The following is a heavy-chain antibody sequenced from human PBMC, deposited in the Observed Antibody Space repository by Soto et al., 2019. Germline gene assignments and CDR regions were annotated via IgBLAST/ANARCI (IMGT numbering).Heavy chain of an antibody. Sequence: GGSLRLSCAASGFTFSNYGMHWVRQAPGKGLEWVAVISYDGSNKYYADSVKGRFTISRDNSKNTLYLQMNSLRAEDTAVYYCAKGLDAHYYYYYGMDVWGQGTTVNVSS. CDR3: AKGLDAHYYYYYGMDV. V-gene: IGHV3-30*18. CDR2: ISYDGSNK. J-gene: IGHJ6*02. CDR1: GFTFSNYG.